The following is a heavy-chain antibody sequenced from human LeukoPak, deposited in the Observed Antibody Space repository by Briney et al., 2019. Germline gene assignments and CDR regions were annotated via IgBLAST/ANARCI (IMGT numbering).Heavy chain of an antibody. CDR2: ISYDGSSK. J-gene: IGHJ4*01. D-gene: IGHD6-13*01. V-gene: IGHV3-30-3*01. Sequence: GRSLRLSCAASGVTFSSYAFHWVRQAPGKGLEWVAVISYDGSSKYYADSVKGRFTISRDNSKNTLYLQMNSLRAEDTAVFYCAREVGYSSSFDYWGHGTLVTVSS. CDR1: GVTFSSYA. CDR3: AREVGYSSSFDY.